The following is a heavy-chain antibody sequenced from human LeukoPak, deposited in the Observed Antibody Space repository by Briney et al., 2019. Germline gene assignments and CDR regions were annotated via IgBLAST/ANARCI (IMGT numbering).Heavy chain of an antibody. V-gene: IGHV3-21*01. CDR3: ARARYSYAAGAFDI. CDR1: GFTFSSYS. CDR2: ISSSSSYI. J-gene: IGHJ3*02. D-gene: IGHD5-18*01. Sequence: GSLRLSCAASGFTFSSYSMNWVRQAPGKGLEWVSSISSSSSYIYYADSVKGRFTISRDNAKNSLYLQMNSLRAEDTAVYYCARARYSYAAGAFDISRQGTMVTVSS.